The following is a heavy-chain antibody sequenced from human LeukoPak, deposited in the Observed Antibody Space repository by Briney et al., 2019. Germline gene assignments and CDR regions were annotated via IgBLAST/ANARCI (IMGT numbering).Heavy chain of an antibody. D-gene: IGHD3-10*01. CDR1: GFIFDDYA. Sequence: GGSLRLSCAASGFIFDDYAMHWVRQAPGKGLEWVSGISWNSGSIGYADSVKGRFTISRDNAKNSLYLQMNSLRAEDTALYYCAKDAGGYYYYYMGVWGKGTTVTISS. J-gene: IGHJ6*03. V-gene: IGHV3-9*01. CDR3: AKDAGGYYYYYMGV. CDR2: ISWNSGSI.